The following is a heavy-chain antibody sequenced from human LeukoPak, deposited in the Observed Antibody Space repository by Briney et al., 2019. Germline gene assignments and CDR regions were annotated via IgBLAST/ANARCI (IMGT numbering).Heavy chain of an antibody. CDR2: MSGSGDST. J-gene: IGHJ4*02. D-gene: IGHD2-15*01. V-gene: IGHV3-23*01. Sequence: GGSLRLSRVASGFTFSNFAMTWVRQAPGKGLDWVSAMSGSGDSTYYADSVKGRFTISRDNSKNTLYLQMNSLRAEDTAVYYCAKDRAGYCSGGSCYSALDYWGQGTLVTVSS. CDR3: AKDRAGYCSGGSCYSALDY. CDR1: GFTFSNFA.